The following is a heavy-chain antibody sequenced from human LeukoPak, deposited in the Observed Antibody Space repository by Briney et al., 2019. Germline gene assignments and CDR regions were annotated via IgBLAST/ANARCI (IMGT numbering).Heavy chain of an antibody. CDR1: GGTFSSYA. CDR2: IIPILGIA. J-gene: IGHJ4*02. Sequence: SVKVSCEASGGTFSSYAISWVRQAPGQGLEWMGRIIPILGIANYAQKFQGRVTITADKSTSTAYMELSSLRSEDTAVYYCARSGGGNSIDGYWGQGTLVTVSS. D-gene: IGHD4-23*01. V-gene: IGHV1-69*04. CDR3: ARSGGGNSIDGY.